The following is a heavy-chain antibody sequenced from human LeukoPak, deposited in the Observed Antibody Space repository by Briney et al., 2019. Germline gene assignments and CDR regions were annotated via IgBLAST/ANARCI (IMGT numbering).Heavy chain of an antibody. Sequence: GGSLRLSCAASGFTFSSYGMHWVRQAPGKGLEWVAFIRYDGSNKYYADSVKGRFTISRDDSKNTLYLQMNSLRAEDTAVYYCAKGRGTSWTFDYWGQGTLVTVSS. V-gene: IGHV3-30*02. J-gene: IGHJ4*02. CDR3: AKGRGTSWTFDY. D-gene: IGHD2-2*01. CDR2: IRYDGSNK. CDR1: GFTFSSYG.